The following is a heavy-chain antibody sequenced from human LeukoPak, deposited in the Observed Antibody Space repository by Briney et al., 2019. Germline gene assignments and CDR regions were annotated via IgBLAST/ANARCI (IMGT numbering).Heavy chain of an antibody. J-gene: IGHJ4*02. CDR3: AKDWGNWGYGYYFDH. D-gene: IGHD7-27*01. Sequence: GGSLRLSCAASGFTFSSYWMHWVRQAPGKGLEWVAVISYDGNDKYYADSVKGRFTISRDNSKNTLYLETNSLRPEDTAIYYCAKDWGNWGYGYYFDHWGQGTLVTVSS. CDR2: ISYDGNDK. CDR1: GFTFSSYW. V-gene: IGHV3-30*18.